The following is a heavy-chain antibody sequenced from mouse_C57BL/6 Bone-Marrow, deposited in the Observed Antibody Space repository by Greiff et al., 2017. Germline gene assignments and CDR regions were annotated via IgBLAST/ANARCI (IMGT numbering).Heavy chain of an antibody. CDR3: ARFYDGYLEDY. V-gene: IGHV1-76*01. Sequence: QVQLQQSGAELVRPGASVKLSCKASGYTFTDYYINWVKQRPGQGLEWIARIYPGSGNTYYNEKFKGKATLTAEKSSSTAYMQLSSLTSEDSAVYFCARFYDGYLEDYWGQGTTLTVSS. CDR2: IYPGSGNT. CDR1: GYTFTDYY. D-gene: IGHD2-3*01. J-gene: IGHJ2*01.